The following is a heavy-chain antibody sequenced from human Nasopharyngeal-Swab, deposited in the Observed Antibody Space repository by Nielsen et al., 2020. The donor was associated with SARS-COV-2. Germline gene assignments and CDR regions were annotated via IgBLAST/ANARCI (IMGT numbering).Heavy chain of an antibody. CDR2: ISAYNGNT. V-gene: IGHV1-18*01. CDR1: GYTFTSYG. D-gene: IGHD2-8*01. Sequence: ASVKVSCKASGYTFTSYGISWVRQAPGQGLEWMGWISAYNGNTNYAQKLQGRVTMTTDTSTSTAYMELRSLRSDDTAVYYCATLGYCTNGVCYTFYYYYGMDVWGQGTTVTVSS. CDR3: ATLGYCTNGVCYTFYYYYGMDV. J-gene: IGHJ6*02.